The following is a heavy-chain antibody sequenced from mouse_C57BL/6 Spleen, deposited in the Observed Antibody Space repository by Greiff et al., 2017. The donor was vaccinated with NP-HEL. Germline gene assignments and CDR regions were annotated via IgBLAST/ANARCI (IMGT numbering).Heavy chain of an antibody. D-gene: IGHD2-4*01. CDR2: INPNNGGT. CDR1: GYTFTDYN. CDR3: ARDGYDYDPYAMDY. Sequence: DVKLVESGPELVKPGASVKMSCKASGYTFTDYNMHWVKQSHGKSLEWIGYINPNNGGTSYNQKFKGKATLNVNKSSSTAYMELRSLTSEDSAVYYCARDGYDYDPYAMDYWGQGTSVTVSS. J-gene: IGHJ4*01. V-gene: IGHV1-22*01.